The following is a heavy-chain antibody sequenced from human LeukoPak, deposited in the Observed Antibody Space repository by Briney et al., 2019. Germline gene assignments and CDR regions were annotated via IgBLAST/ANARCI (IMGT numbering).Heavy chain of an antibody. V-gene: IGHV3-23*01. Sequence: PGGSLRLSCAASGFTFTSYPMTWVRQAPGKGLEWVSGTSGSGGSTYYADSVKGRFTISRDNSKNTLYLQMNSLRAEDTAVYYCANSRFYYYYYMDVWGKGTTVTVSS. CDR3: ANSRFYYYYYMDV. CDR1: GFTFTSYP. D-gene: IGHD2/OR15-2a*01. J-gene: IGHJ6*03. CDR2: TSGSGGST.